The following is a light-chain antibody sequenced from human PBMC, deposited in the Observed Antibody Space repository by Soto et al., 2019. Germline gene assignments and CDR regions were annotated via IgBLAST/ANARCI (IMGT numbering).Light chain of an antibody. CDR1: HDTSNS. CDR3: QQYSSFPYT. V-gene: IGKV1-16*01. CDR2: GAS. Sequence: DIQMTQSPSSLSASVGDRVTITCRASHDTSNSVAWFQQRPGMAPKSLIYGASSLQSGVSSRFSGSGSGTQFTLTISSLQPEDFATYYCQQYSSFPYTFGQGTTLEIK. J-gene: IGKJ2*01.